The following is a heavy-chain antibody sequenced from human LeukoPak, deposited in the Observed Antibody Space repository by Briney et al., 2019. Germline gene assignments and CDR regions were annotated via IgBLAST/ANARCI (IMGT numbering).Heavy chain of an antibody. V-gene: IGHV1-18*01. D-gene: IGHD3-10*01. CDR1: GYTFTSYG. Sequence: ASVKVSCKASGYTFTSYGISWVRQAPGQGLEWMGWISAYNGNTNYAQKLQGRVTMTTDTSTSTAYMELRSLRSDDTAVYYCARSAVIWFGELTYRTNWFDPWGQGTLVTVSS. CDR2: ISAYNGNT. J-gene: IGHJ5*02. CDR3: ARSAVIWFGELTYRTNWFDP.